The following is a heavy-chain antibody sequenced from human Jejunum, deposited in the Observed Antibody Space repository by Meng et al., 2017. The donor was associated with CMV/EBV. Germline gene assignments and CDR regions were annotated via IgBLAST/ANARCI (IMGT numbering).Heavy chain of an antibody. CDR3: VPDIVIVPVSY. V-gene: IGHV3-74*01. CDR2: INSDGSST. CDR1: GFTFSSYW. Sequence: AASGFTFSSYWMHWVRQVPGKGLVWVSRINSDGSSTSYADSVKGRFTVSSDNSKNTVFLQMNSLRTDDTAQYYCVPDIVIVPVSYWGQGTLVTVSS. J-gene: IGHJ4*02. D-gene: IGHD2-2*01.